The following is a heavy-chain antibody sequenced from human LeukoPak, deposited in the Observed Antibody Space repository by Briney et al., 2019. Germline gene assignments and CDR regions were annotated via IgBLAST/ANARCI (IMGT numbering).Heavy chain of an antibody. Sequence: GGSLRLSCAASGFTFSRHWMHWVRQAPGKGLVWISRINSDASDTNYADFVKGRFAISRDNAKNTVYLQINSLRDEDTAVYYCARICSSTDCLIPDWGQGTLVTVSS. CDR2: INSDASDT. V-gene: IGHV3-74*01. J-gene: IGHJ4*02. CDR3: ARICSSTDCLIPD. CDR1: GFTFSRHW. D-gene: IGHD2-2*01.